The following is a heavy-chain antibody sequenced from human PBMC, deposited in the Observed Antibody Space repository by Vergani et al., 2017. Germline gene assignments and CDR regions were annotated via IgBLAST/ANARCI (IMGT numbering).Heavy chain of an antibody. J-gene: IGHJ4*02. CDR3: AKDPKIVVVITLDY. V-gene: IGHV3-23*01. CDR1: GFTFSSYA. D-gene: IGHD3-22*01. Sequence: EVQLLESGGGLVQPGGSLRLSCAASGFTFSSYAMSWVRQAPGKGLEWVSAISGSGGSTYYADSVKGRFTISRDNSKNTLYLQMNSLRAEETAVYYCAKDPKIVVVITLDYWGQGTLVTVSS. CDR2: ISGSGGST.